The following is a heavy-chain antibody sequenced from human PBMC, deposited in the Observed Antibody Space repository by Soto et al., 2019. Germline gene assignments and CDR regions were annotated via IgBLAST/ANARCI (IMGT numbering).Heavy chain of an antibody. V-gene: IGHV1-2*02. J-gene: IGHJ4*02. CDR1: GRTFTGPY. D-gene: IGHD3-16*01. CDR2: LGPESGAT. CDR3: GRGRSLHRVVFY. Sequence: GASLTVSYQTPGRTFTGPYIRWGRKAPQEGPEWMGELGPESGATRYAEKFRGRVTMTMDTSITTVYMELKNLSPDDTAVNYLGRGRSLHRVVFYWGQGIPVTVSS.